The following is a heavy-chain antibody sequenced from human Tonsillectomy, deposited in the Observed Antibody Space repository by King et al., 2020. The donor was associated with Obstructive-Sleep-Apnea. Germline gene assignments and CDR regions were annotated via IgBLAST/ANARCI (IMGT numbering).Heavy chain of an antibody. Sequence: VQLQESGPGLVKPSETLSLTCTVSGYSISSGYYWGWIRQPPGKGLEWIGSIYHSGSTYYNPSLKSRVTISVDTSKNQFSLKLSSVTAADTAVYYCARGPLPFDIWGQGTMVTVSS. V-gene: IGHV4-38-2*02. J-gene: IGHJ3*02. CDR3: ARGPLPFDI. CDR1: GYSISSGYY. CDR2: IYHSGST.